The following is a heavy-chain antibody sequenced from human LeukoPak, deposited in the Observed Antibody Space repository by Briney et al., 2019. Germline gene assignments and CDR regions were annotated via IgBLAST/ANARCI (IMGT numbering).Heavy chain of an antibody. J-gene: IGHJ3*02. D-gene: IGHD3-9*01. CDR3: ARARYFDWSDAFDI. CDR1: GFTVSSNY. V-gene: IGHV3-66*01. CDR2: IYSGGST. Sequence: GGSLRLSYAASGFTVSSNYMSWVRQAPGKGLEWVSVIYSGGSTYYADSVKGRFTISRDNSKNTLYLQMNSLRAEDTAVYYCARARYFDWSDAFDIWGQGTMVTVSS.